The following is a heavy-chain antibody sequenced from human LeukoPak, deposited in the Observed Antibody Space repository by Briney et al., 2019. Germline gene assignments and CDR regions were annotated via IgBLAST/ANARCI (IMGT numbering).Heavy chain of an antibody. Sequence: GGSLRLSCAASGFTFSSYWMHLVRQTPGTGLLWVSRINDDGTYTSYADSVKGRFTISRDNAKNTLSLQMNSLRADDTAVYYCTRDAYSSGWYDSWGQGTLVSVSS. J-gene: IGHJ5*01. V-gene: IGHV3-74*01. D-gene: IGHD6-19*01. CDR1: GFTFSSYW. CDR3: TRDAYSSGWYDS. CDR2: INDDGTYT.